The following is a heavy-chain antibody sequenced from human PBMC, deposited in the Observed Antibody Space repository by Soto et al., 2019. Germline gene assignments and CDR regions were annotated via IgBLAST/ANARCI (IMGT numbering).Heavy chain of an antibody. CDR3: AHRPRNHYDSSAYYSYYFDY. D-gene: IGHD3-22*01. V-gene: IGHV2-5*01. J-gene: IGHJ4*02. Sequence: QITLKESGPTLVKPTQTLTLTCTFSGFSLSSSGVGVGWIRQPPGKAMEWLALIYWNDDKRYSPSLKNRLTITMDTSKNQVVLTMTNIDPVDTATYYCAHRPRNHYDSSAYYSYYFDYWGQGALVTVSS. CDR1: GFSLSSSGVG. CDR2: IYWNDDK.